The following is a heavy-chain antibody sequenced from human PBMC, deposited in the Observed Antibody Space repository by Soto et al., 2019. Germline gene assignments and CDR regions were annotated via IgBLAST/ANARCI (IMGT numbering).Heavy chain of an antibody. V-gene: IGHV3-30-3*01. Sequence: QVQLVESGGGVVQPGRSLRLSCAASGFTFSSYAMHWVRQAPGKGLEWVAVISYDGSNKYYADSVKGRFNISRDNSKNTLYLQMNSLIAENTAVCYCVRVPFSSGLAHFDYWGQGPLVTVSS. J-gene: IGHJ4*02. CDR1: GFTFSSYA. CDR2: ISYDGSNK. CDR3: VRVPFSSGLAHFDY. D-gene: IGHD3-3*01.